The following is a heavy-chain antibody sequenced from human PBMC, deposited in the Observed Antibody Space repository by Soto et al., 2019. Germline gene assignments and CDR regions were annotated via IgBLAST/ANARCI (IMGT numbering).Heavy chain of an antibody. D-gene: IGHD3-22*01. V-gene: IGHV4-31*03. CDR1: GGSISSGGYY. J-gene: IGHJ4*02. CDR3: ARAAARNYYDRRGAVDY. CDR2: IYYSGSA. Sequence: KPSETLSLTCTVSGGSISSGGYYWSWIRHHPGKGLEWIGYIYYSGSAYYNPSLKSRVTISVDTSKNQFSLNLSSVTAADTAVYYCARAAARNYYDRRGAVDYWGQGTQVTVSS.